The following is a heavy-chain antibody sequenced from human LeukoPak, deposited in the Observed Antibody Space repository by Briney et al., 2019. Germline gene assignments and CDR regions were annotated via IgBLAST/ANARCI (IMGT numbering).Heavy chain of an antibody. D-gene: IGHD3-10*01. J-gene: IGHJ4*02. CDR2: INPNSGGT. Sequence: ASVKVSCEASGYSFTGYYMHWVRQAPGQGLEWMGWINPNSGGTNYAQKFQGRVTMTRDTSISTAYMELSRLRSDDTAVYYCARSLYYYGSGSYRAFYYFDYWGQGTLVTVSS. CDR3: ARSLYYYGSGSYRAFYYFDY. V-gene: IGHV1-2*02. CDR1: GYSFTGYY.